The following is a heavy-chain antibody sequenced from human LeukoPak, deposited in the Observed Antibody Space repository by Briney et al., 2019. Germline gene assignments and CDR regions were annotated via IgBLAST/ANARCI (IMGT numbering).Heavy chain of an antibody. CDR1: GFTFSGSA. CDR3: IRQIAEAGTGGYYYYYYMDV. V-gene: IGHV3-73*01. Sequence: GGSLRLSCAASGFTFSGSAMHWVRQASGKGLEWVGRIRSKANNYATAYAASVKGRFTISRDDSKNTAYLQMNSLKTEDTAVYYCIRQIAEAGTGGYYYYYYMDVWGKGTTVTISS. CDR2: IRSKANNYAT. D-gene: IGHD6-13*01. J-gene: IGHJ6*03.